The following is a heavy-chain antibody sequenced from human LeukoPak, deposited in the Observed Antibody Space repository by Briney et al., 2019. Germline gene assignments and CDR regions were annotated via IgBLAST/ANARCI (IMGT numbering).Heavy chain of an antibody. CDR3: ARLLLWNDAFDI. J-gene: IGHJ3*02. D-gene: IGHD2/OR15-2a*01. Sequence: PGGSLRFSCAASGFTFSSYGMHWVRQAPGKGLEWVSVIYNGGSTYYADSVKGRFTISRDNSKNTLYLQMNSLRAEDTAVYSCARLLLWNDAFDIWGQGTMVTVSS. V-gene: IGHV3-53*01. CDR2: IYNGGST. CDR1: GFTFSSYG.